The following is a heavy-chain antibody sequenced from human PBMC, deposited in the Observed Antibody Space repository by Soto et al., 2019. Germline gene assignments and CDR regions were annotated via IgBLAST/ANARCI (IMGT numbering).Heavy chain of an antibody. CDR1: GFTFSSYS. CDR3: ARDPARIADIGWFDY. J-gene: IGHJ5*01. CDR2: ISSSSSTI. Sequence: EVQLVESGGGLVQPGGSLTLSCAASGFTFSSYSMNWVRQAPGKGLEWVSYISSSSSTIYYADSVKGRFTISRDNAKNSLYLQMNSLRAEDTAVYYCARDPARIADIGWFDYWGQGTLVTVSS. V-gene: IGHV3-48*01. D-gene: IGHD6-13*01.